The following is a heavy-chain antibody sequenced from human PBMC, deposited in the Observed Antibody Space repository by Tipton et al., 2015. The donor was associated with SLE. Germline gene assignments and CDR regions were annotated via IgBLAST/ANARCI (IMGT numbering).Heavy chain of an antibody. CDR2: FDPEDGET. D-gene: IGHD5-12*01. Sequence: QLVQSGAEVKKPGASVKVSCKVSGYTLTELSMHWVRQAPGKGLEWMGGFDPEDGETIYAQKFQGRVTMTEDTSTDTAYMELSSLRAEDTAVYYCANDYGGSRGYDNCFDPWGQGILVTVSS. J-gene: IGHJ5*02. CDR3: ANDYGGSRGYDNCFDP. CDR1: GYTLTELS. V-gene: IGHV1-24*01.